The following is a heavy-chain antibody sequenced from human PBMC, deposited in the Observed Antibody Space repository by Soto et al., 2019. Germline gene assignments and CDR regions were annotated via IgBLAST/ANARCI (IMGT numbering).Heavy chain of an antibody. J-gene: IGHJ6*02. CDR2: IYGDDDK. CDR1: GFSLDTSGVG. CDR3: SHMESRVASYGLDV. D-gene: IGHD3-3*01. V-gene: IGHV2-5*02. Sequence: QITLKESGPTLVKPTQTLTLTCTFSGFSLDTSGVGVAWIRQPPGKALEGLTLIYGDDDKRYSPSLRSRLTITKDTSENRVVLTMTNMDPVDTATYYCSHMESRVASYGLDVWGQGTTVTVSS.